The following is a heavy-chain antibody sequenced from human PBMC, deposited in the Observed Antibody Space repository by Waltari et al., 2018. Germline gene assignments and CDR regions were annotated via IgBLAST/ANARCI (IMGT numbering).Heavy chain of an antibody. Sequence: EVQLVQSGAEVKKPGESLKISCKGSGYSFTSYWIGWVRQMPGKGLEWVGIIDPGDSATSDRPAFQGQVTISAEKSISTAYLQWSSLKASDTAMYYCARGGSSSWPEYFDYWGQGTLVTVSS. J-gene: IGHJ4*02. CDR1: GYSFTSYW. V-gene: IGHV5-51*01. CDR2: IDPGDSAT. CDR3: ARGGSSSWPEYFDY. D-gene: IGHD6-13*01.